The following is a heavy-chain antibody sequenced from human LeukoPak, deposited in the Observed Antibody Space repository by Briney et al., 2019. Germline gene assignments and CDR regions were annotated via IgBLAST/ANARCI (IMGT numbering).Heavy chain of an antibody. D-gene: IGHD5-18*01. CDR1: GDSISSSGSS. J-gene: IGHJ5*02. Sequence: PSETLSLTCAVSGDSISSSGSSWSWIRQPPGKGLEWIGYIYHSGGAYYNPSLKSRVTMSVDTSKNQFSLKLSSVTAADTAVYYCARVGYSSFFDPWGQGTLVTVSS. CDR2: IYHSGGA. V-gene: IGHV4-30-2*01. CDR3: ARVGYSSFFDP.